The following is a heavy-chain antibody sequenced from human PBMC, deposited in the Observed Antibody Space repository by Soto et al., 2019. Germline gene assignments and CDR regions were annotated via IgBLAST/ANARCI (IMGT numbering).Heavy chain of an antibody. Sequence: GGSLRLSCAASGFTFSSYAMSCGRQAPGKGLEWVSAISGSGGSTYYADSVKGRFTISRDNSKNTLYLQMNSLRAEDTAVYYCAKWQGYDSWHDAFDIWGQGTMVTVSS. CDR2: ISGSGGST. J-gene: IGHJ3*02. D-gene: IGHD5-12*01. CDR3: AKWQGYDSWHDAFDI. V-gene: IGHV3-23*01. CDR1: GFTFSSYA.